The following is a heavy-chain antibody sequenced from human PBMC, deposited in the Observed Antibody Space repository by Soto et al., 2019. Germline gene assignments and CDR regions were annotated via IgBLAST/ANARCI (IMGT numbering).Heavy chain of an antibody. D-gene: IGHD3-16*01. CDR2: INPYNGNT. Sequence: QVQLVQSGAEVKKPGASVKVSCKASGYTFTSYGISWVRQAPGQGLEWMGWINPYNGNTNYAQKLQGRVTMTTVTATITAYMEPRSLRSDDTAVYYCARDWFGIDYWGQGTLVTVSS. CDR1: GYTFTSYG. CDR3: ARDWFGIDY. V-gene: IGHV1-18*01. J-gene: IGHJ4*02.